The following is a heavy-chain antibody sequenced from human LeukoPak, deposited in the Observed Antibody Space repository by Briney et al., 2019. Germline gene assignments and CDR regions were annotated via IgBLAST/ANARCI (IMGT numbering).Heavy chain of an antibody. CDR2: IWYDGSNK. V-gene: IGHV3-33*01. Sequence: GRSLRLSCAASGFTFSSYGMHWVRQAPGKGLEWVAVIWYDGSNKYYADSVKGRFTISRDNSKNTLYLQMNSLRAEDTAVYYCARGWPEQPPFDYWGQGTLVTVSS. J-gene: IGHJ4*02. D-gene: IGHD6-13*01. CDR3: ARGWPEQPPFDY. CDR1: GFTFSSYG.